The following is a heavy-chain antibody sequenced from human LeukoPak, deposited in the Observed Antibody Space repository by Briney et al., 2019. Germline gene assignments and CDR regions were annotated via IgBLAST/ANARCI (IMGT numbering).Heavy chain of an antibody. V-gene: IGHV4-31*03. CDR3: ARVLVVPVAMPDF. CDR1: GGSISSGGYY. Sequence: SETLSLTCTVSGGSISSGGYYWGWVSQHPGKGMEWIGYIYYSGSAHYNPSLKSRITISVDTSKNQFSLNLTSVTAADTAVYYCARVLVVPVAMPDFWGQGTLVTVSS. J-gene: IGHJ4*02. CDR2: IYYSGSA. D-gene: IGHD2-2*01.